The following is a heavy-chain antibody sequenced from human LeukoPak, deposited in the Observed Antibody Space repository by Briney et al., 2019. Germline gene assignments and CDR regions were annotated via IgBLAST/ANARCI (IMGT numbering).Heavy chain of an antibody. J-gene: IGHJ4*02. V-gene: IGHV3-23*01. D-gene: IGHD1-26*01. CDR1: GFTFSSYA. Sequence: GGSLRLPCAASGFTFSSYAMSWVRQAPGKGLEWVSAISGSGGSTYYADSVKGRFTISRDNSKNTLYLQMNSLRAEDTAVYYCAKGQYSGSYYVAGDYWGQGTLVTVSS. CDR2: ISGSGGST. CDR3: AKGQYSGSYYVAGDY.